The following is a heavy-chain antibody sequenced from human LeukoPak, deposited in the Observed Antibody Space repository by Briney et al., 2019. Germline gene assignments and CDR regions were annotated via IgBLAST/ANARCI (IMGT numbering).Heavy chain of an antibody. J-gene: IGHJ5*02. Sequence: ASAKVSCKASGGTFSSYAISWVRQAPGQGLEWMGGIIPIFGTANYAQKFQGRVTITTDESTSTAYMELSSLRSEDTAVYYCATTPPYCSSTSCYTTVGSDYYDSSGYYPHWFDPWGQGTLVTVSS. D-gene: IGHD2-2*02. CDR1: GGTFSSYA. CDR3: ATTPPYCSSTSCYTTVGSDYYDSSGYYPHWFDP. V-gene: IGHV1-69*05. CDR2: IIPIFGTA.